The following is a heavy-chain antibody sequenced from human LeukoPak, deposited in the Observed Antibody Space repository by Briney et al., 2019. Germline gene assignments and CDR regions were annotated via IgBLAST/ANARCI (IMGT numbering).Heavy chain of an antibody. V-gene: IGHV4-34*01. CDR2: INHSGST. CDR3: ASSWSRVAAAGS. J-gene: IGHJ4*02. D-gene: IGHD6-13*01. Sequence: PSETLSLTCAVYGGSFSGYYWSWIRQPPGKGLEWIGEINHSGSTNYNPSLKSRVTISVDTSKNQFSLKLSSVTAADTAVYYCASSWSRVAAAGSWGQGTLVTVSS. CDR1: GGSFSGYY.